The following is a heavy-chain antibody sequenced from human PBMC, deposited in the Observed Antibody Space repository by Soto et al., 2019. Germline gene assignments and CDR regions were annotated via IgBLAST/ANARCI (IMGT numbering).Heavy chain of an antibody. CDR1: GGSFSGYS. CDR2: MNRGGAT. J-gene: IGHJ5*01. D-gene: IGHD3-10*01. V-gene: IGHV4-34*01. CDR3: ARGFRGASSNWLDY. Sequence: QVQLQQWGAGLLKPSETLSLTCAVYGGSFSGYSWSWIRQPPGKGLEWIGEMNRGGATNYSPSLKSRVTVSVDTSKKQFSLNLSSVTAADTAVYYCARGFRGASSNWLDYWGQGTVVTVSS.